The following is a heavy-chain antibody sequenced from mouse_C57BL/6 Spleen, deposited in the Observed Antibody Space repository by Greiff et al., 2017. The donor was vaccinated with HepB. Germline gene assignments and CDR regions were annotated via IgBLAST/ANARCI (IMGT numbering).Heavy chain of an antibody. D-gene: IGHD2-1*01. Sequence: EVQLQESGPGLVKPSPSLSLSCSVSGYSFTSGYYWNWMRQTPGNKLEWMGYITYDGNNNYNPTLKNRTTITRDTSKNPSYLKLNTVTTEDTAAYYCARWGVTTRYDSAMDYWGQGTSVTVSS. J-gene: IGHJ4*01. CDR3: ARWGVTTRYDSAMDY. V-gene: IGHV3-6*01. CDR2: ITYDGNN. CDR1: GYSFTSGYY.